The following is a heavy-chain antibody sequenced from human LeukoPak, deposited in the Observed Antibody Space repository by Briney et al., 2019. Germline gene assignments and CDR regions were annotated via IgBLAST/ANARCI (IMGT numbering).Heavy chain of an antibody. Sequence: GGSLRLSCAASGFSVSGNYISWVRQAPGQGLEWVSVTYGGGSTYYADSVKGRFTISRDNSKNTVYLQMNSLRAEDTAVYYCARERVFNWNYWFDYWGQGTLVTVSS. CDR2: TYGGGST. J-gene: IGHJ4*02. CDR3: ARERVFNWNYWFDY. D-gene: IGHD1-7*01. CDR1: GFSVSGNY. V-gene: IGHV3-66*01.